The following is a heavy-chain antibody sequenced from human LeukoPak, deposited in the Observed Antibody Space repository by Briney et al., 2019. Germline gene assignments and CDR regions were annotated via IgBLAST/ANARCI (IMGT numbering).Heavy chain of an antibody. D-gene: IGHD3-9*01. CDR2: INPSGGST. CDR1: GYTFTSYY. CDR3: ARGDFDWLLIPETPLDY. Sequence: GSVKVSCKASGYTFTSYYMHWVRQAPGQGLEWMGIINPSGGSTSYAQKFQGRVTMTRDTSTSTVYMELSSLRSEDTAVYYCARGDFDWLLIPETPLDYWGQGTLVTVSS. V-gene: IGHV1-46*01. J-gene: IGHJ4*02.